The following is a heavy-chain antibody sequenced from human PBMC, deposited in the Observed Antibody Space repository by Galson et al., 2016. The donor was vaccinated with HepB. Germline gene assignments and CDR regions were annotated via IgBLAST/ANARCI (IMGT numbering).Heavy chain of an antibody. D-gene: IGHD3-10*01. Sequence: SLRLSCATSGFTFSSYGMHWVRQAPGKGLEWVAVIWYDGNDKYYADSVKGRFTISRDNSKNTLYLQMNSLRLEDTAVYYCARDPLRSFRELFGHAFDNWGQGTMVTVSA. CDR1: GFTFSSYG. J-gene: IGHJ3*02. V-gene: IGHV3-33*01. CDR2: IWYDGNDK. CDR3: ARDPLRSFRELFGHAFDN.